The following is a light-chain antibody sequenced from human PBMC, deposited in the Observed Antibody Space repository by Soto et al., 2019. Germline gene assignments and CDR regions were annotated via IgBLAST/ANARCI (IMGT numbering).Light chain of an antibody. V-gene: IGKV1-39*01. J-gene: IGKJ5*01. Sequence: DIQMTQSPASLSASVGDRVTITCQASRDIRNYLNWYQQKLGKAPELLIYAASTLQGGVPSRFSGSGCGTDFTLTINSLQPEDLATYYCQQLNSYPISVGQGTRLE. CDR2: AAS. CDR3: QQLNSYPIS. CDR1: RDIRNY.